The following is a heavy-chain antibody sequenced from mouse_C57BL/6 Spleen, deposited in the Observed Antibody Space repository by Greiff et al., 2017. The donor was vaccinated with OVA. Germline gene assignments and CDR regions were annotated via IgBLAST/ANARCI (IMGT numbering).Heavy chain of an antibody. J-gene: IGHJ2*01. CDR3: ASLANFYFDY. D-gene: IGHD1-1*01. Sequence: QVQLKQPGAELVKPGASVKLSCKASGYTFTSYWMQWVKQRPGQGLEWIGEIDPSDSYTNYNQKFKGKATLTVDTSSSTAYMQLSSLTSEDSAVYYCASLANFYFDYWGQGTTLTVSS. CDR2: IDPSDSYT. V-gene: IGHV1-50*01. CDR1: GYTFTSYW.